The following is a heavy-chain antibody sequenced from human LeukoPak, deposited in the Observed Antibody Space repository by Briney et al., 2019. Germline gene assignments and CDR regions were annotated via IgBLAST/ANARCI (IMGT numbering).Heavy chain of an antibody. V-gene: IGHV3-23*01. J-gene: IGHJ4*02. CDR3: AKGYYYDSSGLDY. Sequence: GGSLRLSCAASGFTFSSYAMSWVRQAPGKGLEWASAISGSGGSTYYADSVKGRFTISRDNSKNTLYLQMNSLRAEDTAVYYCAKGYYYDSSGLDYWGQGTLVTVSS. CDR1: GFTFSSYA. CDR2: ISGSGGST. D-gene: IGHD3-22*01.